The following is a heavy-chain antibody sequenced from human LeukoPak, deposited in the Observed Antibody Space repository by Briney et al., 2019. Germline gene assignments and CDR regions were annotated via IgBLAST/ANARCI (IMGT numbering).Heavy chain of an antibody. CDR3: ARLSLHCSGGSCYRGAFDS. J-gene: IGHJ4*02. CDR2: VYYSGVT. CDR1: GGSTGSDY. Sequence: SETLSLTCTVSGGSTGSDYWSWIRQPPGKGLEWIAYVYYSGVTSHNPYLKSRVAISIDTSKNQFSLNLSSVTAADTAVYYCARLSLHCSGGSCYRGAFDSWGQGTLVTVSS. V-gene: IGHV4-59*08. D-gene: IGHD2-15*01.